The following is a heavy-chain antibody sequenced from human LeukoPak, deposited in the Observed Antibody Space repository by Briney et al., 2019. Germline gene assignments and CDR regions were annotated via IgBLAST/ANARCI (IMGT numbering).Heavy chain of an antibody. J-gene: IGHJ4*02. Sequence: ASVKVSCKASGYTFTAYYMHWVRQAPGQGLEWMGWISAYNGNTNYAQKLQGRVTMTTDTSTSTAYMELSSLRSEDTAVYYCAREGYCSGGSCYSFDYWGQGTLVTVSS. CDR3: AREGYCSGGSCYSFDY. D-gene: IGHD2-15*01. CDR1: GYTFTAYY. CDR2: ISAYNGNT. V-gene: IGHV1-18*04.